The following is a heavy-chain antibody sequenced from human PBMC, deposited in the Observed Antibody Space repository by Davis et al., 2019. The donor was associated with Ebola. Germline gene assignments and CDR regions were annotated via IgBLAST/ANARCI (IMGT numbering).Heavy chain of an antibody. J-gene: IGHJ6*02. CDR1: GFTFSGSA. V-gene: IGHV4-34*01. Sequence: ESLKIPCAASGFTFSGSAMHWLRQPPGKGLEWIGEINHGGSSKYNPSLRSRVTISVDTSKNQFFLKVSSVTAADTAVYYCARVNGDYYYYGMDVWGQGTTVTVSS. CDR2: INHGGSS. D-gene: IGHD3-16*02. CDR3: ARVNGDYYYYGMDV.